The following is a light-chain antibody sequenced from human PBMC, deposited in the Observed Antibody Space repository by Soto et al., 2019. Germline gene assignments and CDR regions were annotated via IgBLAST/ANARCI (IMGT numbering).Light chain of an antibody. CDR1: SSNIGAGYD. CDR2: GNI. J-gene: IGLJ2*01. CDR3: QTYDTGVSGSI. V-gene: IGLV1-40*01. Sequence: HSVLTQPPSVSGAPGQRVALSCAGTSSNIGAGYDVHWYQHLPGTAPKLLIFGNINRPAGVPDRFSGSKSGTSASLAISGLQAADEGYYYCQTYDTGVSGSIFGGGTKVTVL.